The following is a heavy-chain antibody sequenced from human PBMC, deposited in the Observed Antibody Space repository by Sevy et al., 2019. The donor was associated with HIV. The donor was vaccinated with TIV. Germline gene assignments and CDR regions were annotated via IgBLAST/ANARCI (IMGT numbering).Heavy chain of an antibody. CDR3: AKDLRVVIPAAMQPADL. J-gene: IGHJ5*02. Sequence: GGSLRRSCVASKVPFRSNGFHWVRQPPGKGLEWLSYINFDGSDRKYADSVKGRFTVSRDNSKNTLDLQMNSLRAEDTAVYYCAKDLRVVIPAAMQPADLWGQGTLVTVSS. CDR1: KVPFRSNG. V-gene: IGHV3-30*02. CDR2: INFDGSDR. D-gene: IGHD2-2*01.